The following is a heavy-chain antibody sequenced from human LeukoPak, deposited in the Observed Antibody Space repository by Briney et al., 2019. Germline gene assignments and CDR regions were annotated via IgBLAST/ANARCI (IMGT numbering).Heavy chain of an antibody. CDR2: ISIGSSYL. Sequence: GWSLRLSCAASGFTFSSYSMIWVRQAAGKGLEWVSSISIGSSYLFHADSVRGRFTISRDNAKNSLYLQMNSLRAEDTAVYYCARVFNCCDSRYYYMDVWGKGTTVTVSS. CDR3: ARVFNCCDSRYYYMDV. V-gene: IGHV3-21*01. D-gene: IGHD3-22*01. CDR1: GFTFSSYS. J-gene: IGHJ6*03.